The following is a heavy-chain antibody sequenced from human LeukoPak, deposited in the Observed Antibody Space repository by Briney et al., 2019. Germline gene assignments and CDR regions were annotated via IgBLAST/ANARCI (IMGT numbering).Heavy chain of an antibody. CDR3: AREYNDYEYIHGIDY. J-gene: IGHJ4*02. D-gene: IGHD5-12*01. V-gene: IGHV4-39*01. CDR2: INYSGRT. Sequence: SETLSLTCTVSGGSISPSSYYWGWIRQPPGRGLEWIGSINYSGRTYYNPSLKSRVTISVDTSKNQFSLRLTSVTAADTAVYYCAREYNDYEYIHGIDYWGQGTLVTVSS. CDR1: GGSISPSSYY.